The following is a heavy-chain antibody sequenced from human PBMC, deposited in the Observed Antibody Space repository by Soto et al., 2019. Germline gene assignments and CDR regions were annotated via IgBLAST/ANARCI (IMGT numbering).Heavy chain of an antibody. J-gene: IGHJ4*02. CDR3: ARGAFTAMVFYFDY. CDR2: IYYSGST. V-gene: IGHV4-31*03. Sequence: QVQLQESGPGLVKPSQTLSLTCTVSGGSISSGGYYWSWIRQHPGKGLEWIGYIYYSGSTYYNPSLKSRVTISVDTSKNQFPMKLSSVTAADTAVYYCARGAFTAMVFYFDYWGQGALVTVSA. D-gene: IGHD5-18*01. CDR1: GGSISSGGYY.